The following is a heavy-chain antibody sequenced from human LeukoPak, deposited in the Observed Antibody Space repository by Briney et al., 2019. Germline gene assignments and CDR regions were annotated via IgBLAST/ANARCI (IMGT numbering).Heavy chain of an antibody. V-gene: IGHV1-2*06. CDR1: GYTFTGYY. Sequence: ASVKVSCKASGYTFTGYYMHWARQAPGQGLEWMGRINPNSGGTNYAQKFQGRVIMTRDTSISTAYMELSRLRSDDTAVYYCARGGQLSEYYYDSSGYYYDSSVGYWGQGTLVTVSS. D-gene: IGHD3-22*01. CDR2: INPNSGGT. CDR3: ARGGQLSEYYYDSSGYYYDSSVGY. J-gene: IGHJ4*02.